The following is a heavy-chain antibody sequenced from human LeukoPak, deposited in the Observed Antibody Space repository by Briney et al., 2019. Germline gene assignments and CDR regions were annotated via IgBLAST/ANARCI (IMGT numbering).Heavy chain of an antibody. CDR3: ARLKLGAYFDL. D-gene: IGHD3-16*01. CDR2: VYNSGDT. V-gene: IGHV4-59*08. CDR1: GGSISSYY. J-gene: IGHJ2*01. Sequence: MASETLSLTCTVSGGSISSYYWSWIRQSPGKGLEWVGYVYNSGDTGKNPSLKSRVTILLDTSKNQCSLKLTSVSAADTAVYYCARLKLGAYFDLWGRGTLVTVSS.